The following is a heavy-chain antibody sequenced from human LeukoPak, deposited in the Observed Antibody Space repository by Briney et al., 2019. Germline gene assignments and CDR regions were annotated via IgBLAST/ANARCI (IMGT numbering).Heavy chain of an antibody. CDR1: GGSISGDY. D-gene: IGHD2-21*02. CDR3: ARSMTAYSLDI. Sequence: PSETLSLTCTVSGGSISGDYWSWIRQPPGKGLEWIGYIHYSGSTNYNPSLKSRVTISVDTSKNQFSLKVTSVTAADTAVYYCARSMTAYSLDIWGQGTRVIVSS. J-gene: IGHJ3*02. CDR2: IHYSGST. V-gene: IGHV4-59*01.